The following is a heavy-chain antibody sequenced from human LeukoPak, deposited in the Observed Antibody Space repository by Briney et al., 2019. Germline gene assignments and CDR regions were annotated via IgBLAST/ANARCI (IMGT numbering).Heavy chain of an antibody. D-gene: IGHD1-26*01. CDR1: GYTFTSYD. J-gene: IGHJ4*02. CDR3: ASGTNGGDY. V-gene: IGHV1-2*02. CDR2: INPNSGGT. Sequence: ASVKVSCKASGYTFTSYDINWVRQAPGQGLEWMGWINPNSGGTNYAQKFQGRVTMTRDTSISTAYMELSRLTSDDTAMYYCASGTNGGDYWGQGTLVTVSS.